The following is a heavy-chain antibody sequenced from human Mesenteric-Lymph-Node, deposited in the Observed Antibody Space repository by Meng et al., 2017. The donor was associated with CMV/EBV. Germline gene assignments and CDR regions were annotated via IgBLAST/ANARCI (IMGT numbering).Heavy chain of an antibody. CDR2: ITYDGSPQ. V-gene: IGHV3-30*03. CDR1: GFSFSIYG. D-gene: IGHD3-10*01. Sequence: LSLTCAASGFSFSIYGMHWVRQAPGKGLDWVAFITYDGSPQYCGDSLKGRFTISRDNSKNTLYLQMNSLRAEDTALYYCARNYISGSIDYWGQGTLVTVSS. CDR3: ARNYISGSIDY. J-gene: IGHJ4*02.